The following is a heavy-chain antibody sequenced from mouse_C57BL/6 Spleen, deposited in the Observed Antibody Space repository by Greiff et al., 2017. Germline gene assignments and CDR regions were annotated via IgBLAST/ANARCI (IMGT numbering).Heavy chain of an antibody. D-gene: IGHD2-3*01. J-gene: IGHJ2*01. V-gene: IGHV1-82*01. CDR1: GYAFSSSW. CDR2: IYPGDGDT. Sequence: QVQLQQSGPELVKPGASVKISCKASGYAFSSSWMNWVKQRPGKGLEWIGRIYPGDGDTNYNGKFKGKATLTADKSSSTAYMQLSSLTSEDSAVYFCERKDLSIYDGYYFDYWGQGTTLTVSS. CDR3: ERKDLSIYDGYYFDY.